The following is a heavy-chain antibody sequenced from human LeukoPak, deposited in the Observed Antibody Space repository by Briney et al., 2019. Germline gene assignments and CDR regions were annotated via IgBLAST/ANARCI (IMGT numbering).Heavy chain of an antibody. V-gene: IGHV3-23*01. D-gene: IGHD3-3*01. CDR2: ISGSGGST. CDR1: GFTFSSYA. Sequence: PGGSLRLSYAASGFTFSSYAMSWVRQAPGKGLEWVSAISGSGGSTYYADSVKGRFTISRDNSKNTLYLQMNSLRAEDTAVYYCAKSGGDYDFWSGYWGDYYYGMDVWGQGTTVTVSS. CDR3: AKSGGDYDFWSGYWGDYYYGMDV. J-gene: IGHJ6*02.